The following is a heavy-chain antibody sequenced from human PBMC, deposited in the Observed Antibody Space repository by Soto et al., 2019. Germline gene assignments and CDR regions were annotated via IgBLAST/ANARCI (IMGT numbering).Heavy chain of an antibody. CDR1: GFTFSSYG. V-gene: IGHV3-33*01. CDR2: IWYDGSNK. D-gene: IGHD6-19*01. CDR3: ARDPTAGYSSGWDGSYYGMDV. J-gene: IGHJ6*02. Sequence: QVQLVESGGGVVQPGRSLRLSCAASGFTFSSYGMHWVRQAPGKGLEWVAVIWYDGSNKYYADSVKGRFTISRDNSKNTLYLQLNSLRAEDTAVYYCARDPTAGYSSGWDGSYYGMDVWGQGTTVTVSS.